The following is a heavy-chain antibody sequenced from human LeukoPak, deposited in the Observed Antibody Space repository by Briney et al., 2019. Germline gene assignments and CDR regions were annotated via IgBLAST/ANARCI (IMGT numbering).Heavy chain of an antibody. V-gene: IGHV4-34*01. CDR1: GGSFSGYY. Sequence: PSETLSLTCAVYGGSFSGYYRSWIRQPPGKGLEWIGEINHSGSTNYNPSLKSRVIISVDTSKNQFSLKLSSVTAADTAVYYCARGRGSGWYLHWGQGTLVTVSS. CDR2: INHSGST. D-gene: IGHD6-19*01. CDR3: ARGRGSGWYLH. J-gene: IGHJ4*02.